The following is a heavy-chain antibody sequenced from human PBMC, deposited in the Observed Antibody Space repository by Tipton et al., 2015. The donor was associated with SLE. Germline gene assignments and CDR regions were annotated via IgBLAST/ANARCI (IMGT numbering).Heavy chain of an antibody. V-gene: IGHV4-61*01. CDR1: GGSVSSGSYY. CDR2: IYYSGST. Sequence: TLSLTCTVSGGSVSSGSYYWSWIRQPPGKGLEWIGYIYYSGSTYYNPSLKSRVTISVDTSKNQFSLKLSSVTAADTAVYYCAGVGQGCSGGSSYLCYYGMDVWGQGTTVTVSS. J-gene: IGHJ6*02. D-gene: IGHD2-15*01. CDR3: AGVGQGCSGGSSYLCYYGMDV.